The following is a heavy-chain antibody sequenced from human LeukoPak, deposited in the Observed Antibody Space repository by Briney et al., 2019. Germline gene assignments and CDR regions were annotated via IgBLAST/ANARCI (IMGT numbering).Heavy chain of an antibody. J-gene: IGHJ4*02. CDR2: ISGGGGST. D-gene: IGHD3-9*01. Sequence: GGSLRLSCAASGFTVSSNYMSWVRQAPGKGLEWVSAISGGGGSTYYADSVKGRFTISGDNSKNTLYLQMNSLRAEDTAVYYCAKYGDILTGYPYYFDYWGQGTLVTVSS. V-gene: IGHV3-23*01. CDR1: GFTVSSNY. CDR3: AKYGDILTGYPYYFDY.